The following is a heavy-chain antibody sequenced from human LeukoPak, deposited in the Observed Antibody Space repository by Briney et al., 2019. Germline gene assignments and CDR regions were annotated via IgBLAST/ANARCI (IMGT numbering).Heavy chain of an antibody. CDR3: AKGDYYDSSGYFDY. Sequence: GGSLRLSCAASGFTFSSYAMSWVRQAPGKGLEWVSAISGSGGSTYYADSVKGRFTISRDNSKNTLYLQMNSLRAEDTAVYHCAKGDYYDSSGYFDYWGQGTLVTVSS. D-gene: IGHD3-22*01. J-gene: IGHJ4*02. V-gene: IGHV3-23*01. CDR2: ISGSGGST. CDR1: GFTFSSYA.